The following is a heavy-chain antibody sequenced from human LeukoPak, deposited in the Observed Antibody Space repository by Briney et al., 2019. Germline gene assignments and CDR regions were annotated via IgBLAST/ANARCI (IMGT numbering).Heavy chain of an antibody. CDR1: GFTFSSYA. V-gene: IGHV3-30*01. Sequence: GGSLRLSCAASGFTFSSYAMHWVRQAPGKGLEWVAVISYDGSNKYYADSVKGRFTISRDNSKNTLYLQMNSLRAEDTAVYYCAKDVYSSYRHFQYWGQGTLDTVSS. CDR3: AKDVYSSYRHFQY. D-gene: IGHD4-11*01. CDR2: ISYDGSNK. J-gene: IGHJ1*01.